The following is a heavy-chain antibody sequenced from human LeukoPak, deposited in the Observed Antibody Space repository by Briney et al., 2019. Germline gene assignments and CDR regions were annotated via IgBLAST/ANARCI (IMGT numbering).Heavy chain of an antibody. CDR2: VQPDGSAK. CDR1: GFTFRSNW. CDR3: ARDFFGWSSLGH. V-gene: IGHV3-7*01. J-gene: IGHJ1*01. D-gene: IGHD6-19*01. Sequence: PGRSLRLSCAASGFTFRSNWMNWVRQAPGKGLEWVAHVQPDGSAKIYADSVKGRFTISIDNAKDSVYLQMNSLRVEDTAVYYCARDFFGWSSLGHWGQGTLVTVSS.